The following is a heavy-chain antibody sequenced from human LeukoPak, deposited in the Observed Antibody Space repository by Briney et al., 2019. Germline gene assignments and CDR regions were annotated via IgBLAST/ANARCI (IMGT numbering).Heavy chain of an antibody. CDR1: GGSISSGGYS. CDR3: ARDNPAAIKGGAFDI. J-gene: IGHJ3*02. D-gene: IGHD2-2*02. Sequence: SETLSLTCAVSGGSISSGGYSWSRIRQPPGKGLEWIGYIYHNGNTYYNPSLESRITISVDRSKNQFSLKLTSVTAADTAVYYCARDNPAAIKGGAFDIWGQGTMVTVSS. CDR2: IYHNGNT. V-gene: IGHV4-30-2*01.